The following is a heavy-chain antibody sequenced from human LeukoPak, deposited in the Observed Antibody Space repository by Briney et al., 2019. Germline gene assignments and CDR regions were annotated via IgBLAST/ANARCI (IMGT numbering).Heavy chain of an antibody. J-gene: IGHJ3*01. CDR2: IKSKPNGGTT. CDR3: STDLCSSYPPD. D-gene: IGHD2-21*01. Sequence: GGSLRLSCAASGFTFSNAWMDWVRQAPGKGLEWVGLIKSKPNGGTTDYAAPVKGRFTISRDDSKNTVYLQMDSLKTEDTAVYYCSTDLCSSYPPDWGQGTMVTVSS. V-gene: IGHV3-15*01. CDR1: GFTFSNAW.